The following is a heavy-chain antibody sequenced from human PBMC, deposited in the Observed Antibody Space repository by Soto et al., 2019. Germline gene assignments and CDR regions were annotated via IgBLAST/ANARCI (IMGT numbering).Heavy chain of an antibody. CDR2: TYYRSQWLN. Sequence: TLSLTCAISVLGVSSISNAWNWIRQSPSRGLECLGRTYYRSQWLNDYSDAVKSRITIKPDTSKNQFSLELDSVTPEDTAVYYCARGKGYYHDSSGPFDDWGLGTVFTVS. CDR1: VLGVSSISNA. D-gene: IGHD3-22*01. V-gene: IGHV6-1*01. CDR3: ARGKGYYHDSSGPFDD. J-gene: IGHJ4*02.